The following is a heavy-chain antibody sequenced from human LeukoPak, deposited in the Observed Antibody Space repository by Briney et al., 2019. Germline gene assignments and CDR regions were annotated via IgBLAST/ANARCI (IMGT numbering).Heavy chain of an antibody. CDR2: IIPIFGTA. Sequence: ASVKVSCKASGGTFSSYAISWVRQAPGQGLEWMGGIIPIFGTANYAQKFQGRVTITADESTSTAYMELSSLRSEDTAVYYCARDLSLLPHIAAAGNFDYWGQGTLVTVSS. J-gene: IGHJ4*02. D-gene: IGHD6-13*01. V-gene: IGHV1-69*13. CDR1: GGTFSSYA. CDR3: ARDLSLLPHIAAAGNFDY.